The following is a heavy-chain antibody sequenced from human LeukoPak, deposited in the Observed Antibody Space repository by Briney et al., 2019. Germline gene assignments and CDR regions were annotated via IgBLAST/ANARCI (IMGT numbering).Heavy chain of an antibody. V-gene: IGHV3-48*02. CDR1: GFTFSTYT. J-gene: IGHJ4*02. Sequence: GGSLRLSCAASGFTFSTYTMNWVRQAPGKGLEWISSISSTSSTINYADSVEGRFTISRDNAKNSLYLQMNSLRDEDTAVYYCARSIATDYWGQGTLVTVSS. CDR2: ISSTSSTI. CDR3: ARSIATDY. D-gene: IGHD3-3*01.